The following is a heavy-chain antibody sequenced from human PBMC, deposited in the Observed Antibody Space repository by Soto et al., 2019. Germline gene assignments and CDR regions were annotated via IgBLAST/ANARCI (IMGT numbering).Heavy chain of an antibody. CDR3: ARDGLAARLTLY. Sequence: EVQLVESGGGLVKPGGSLRLSCAASGFTFSSYSMNWVRQAPGKGLEWVSSISSSSSYIYYADSVKGRFTISRDNAKNSLYLQMNSLRAEETAVYYCARDGLAARLTLYWGQGTLVTVSS. V-gene: IGHV3-21*01. CDR2: ISSSSSYI. J-gene: IGHJ4*02. D-gene: IGHD6-6*01. CDR1: GFTFSSYS.